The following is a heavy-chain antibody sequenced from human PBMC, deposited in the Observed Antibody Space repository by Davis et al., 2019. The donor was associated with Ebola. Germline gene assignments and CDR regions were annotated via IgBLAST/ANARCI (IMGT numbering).Heavy chain of an antibody. D-gene: IGHD6-13*01. Sequence: ASVKVSCKTSGYTFTSYGISWVRQAPGQGLEWMGWISAYNGNTNYAQKLQGRVTMTTDTSTSTAYMELSSLRSEDTAVYYCARDAESSSWYDMENWFDPWGQGTLVSVSS. CDR1: GYTFTSYG. J-gene: IGHJ5*02. V-gene: IGHV1-18*04. CDR2: ISAYNGNT. CDR3: ARDAESSSWYDMENWFDP.